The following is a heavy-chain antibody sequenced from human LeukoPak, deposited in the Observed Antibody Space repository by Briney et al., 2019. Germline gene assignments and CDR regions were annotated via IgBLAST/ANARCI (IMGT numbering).Heavy chain of an antibody. Sequence: GGSLRLSCAASGFTFSSYAMSWVRQAPGKGLEWVSAISGSGGSTNYADSVKGRFTISRDNSKNTLYLQMNSLRAEDTAVYYCAKGTYYYDSSGSYSGVLDYWGQGTLVTVSS. CDR1: GFTFSSYA. CDR2: ISGSGGST. J-gene: IGHJ4*02. D-gene: IGHD3-22*01. V-gene: IGHV3-23*01. CDR3: AKGTYYYDSSGSYSGVLDY.